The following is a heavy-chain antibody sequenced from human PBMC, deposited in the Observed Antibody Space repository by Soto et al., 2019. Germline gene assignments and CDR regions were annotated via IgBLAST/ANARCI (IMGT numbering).Heavy chain of an antibody. Sequence: SQTLSLTCAISGDSVSSNSAAWNWIRQSPSRGLEWLGRTYYRSKWYNDYAVSVKSRITINPDTSKNQFSLQLNSVTPEDTAVYYCAREGGEAAQGRGYYYYYYMDVWGKGTTVTVSS. CDR1: GDSVSSNSAA. D-gene: IGHD3-16*01. J-gene: IGHJ6*03. V-gene: IGHV6-1*01. CDR2: TYYRSKWYN. CDR3: AREGGEAAQGRGYYYYYYMDV.